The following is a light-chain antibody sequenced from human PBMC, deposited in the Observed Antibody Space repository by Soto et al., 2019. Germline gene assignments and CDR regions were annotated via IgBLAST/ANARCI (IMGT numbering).Light chain of an antibody. J-gene: IGKJ2*01. CDR3: QQYGSSYT. Sequence: EIVLTQSPGTLSLSPGERATLSCRASQSVTSNLAWYQQKPGQAPRLLISGASSRATGIPDRFSGSGSGTDFTLTISRLEPEDFAVYYCQQYGSSYTFGQGTKLEIK. CDR2: GAS. CDR1: QSVTSN. V-gene: IGKV3-20*01.